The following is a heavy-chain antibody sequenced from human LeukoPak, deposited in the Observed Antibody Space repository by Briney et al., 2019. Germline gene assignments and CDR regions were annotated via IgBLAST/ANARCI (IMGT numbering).Heavy chain of an antibody. CDR3: AKDWSLGYGCLDY. J-gene: IGHJ4*02. CDR2: VWNDGSKN. CDR1: GFTFSKFG. D-gene: IGHD5-12*01. V-gene: IGHV3-33*06. Sequence: GGSLRLSCAASGFTFSKFGMHWVRQAPGKGLEWVALVWNDGSKNYYADSVKGRFTISRDNSKDTLYLLLNSLRAEDTAVYYCAKDWSLGYGCLDYWGQGTLVTVSS.